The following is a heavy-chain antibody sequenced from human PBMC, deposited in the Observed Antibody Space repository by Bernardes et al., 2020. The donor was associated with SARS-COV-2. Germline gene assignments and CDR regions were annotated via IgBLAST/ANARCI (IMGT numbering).Heavy chain of an antibody. Sequence: GGSLRLSCAASGFTFSSYAMHWVRQAPGKGLEWVAVISYDGSNKYYADSVKGRFTISRDNSKNTLYLQMNSLRAEDTAVYYCARDLSENYHDYVWGSYRRAARSIFGPAAHWGPGTLVTVSS. D-gene: IGHD3-16*02. CDR1: GFTFSSYA. J-gene: IGHJ4*02. CDR3: ARDLSENYHDYVWGSYRRAARSIFGPAAH. V-gene: IGHV3-30-3*01. CDR2: ISYDGSNK.